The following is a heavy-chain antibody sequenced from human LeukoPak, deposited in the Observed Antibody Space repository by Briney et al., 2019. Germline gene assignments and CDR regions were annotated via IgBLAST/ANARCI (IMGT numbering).Heavy chain of an antibody. V-gene: IGHV3-23*01. CDR1: GITLSNYG. D-gene: IGHD3-10*01. CDR2: IGGSGGGT. J-gene: IGHJ4*02. CDR3: AKRGVIIRVILVGFHKEAYYFDS. Sequence: PGGSLRLSCEVSGITLSNYGMSWVRQAPGGGRGWVAGIGGSGGGTKYADSVKGRFTISRDNPKNTLYLQMNSLRGEDTAVYFCAKRGVIIRVILVGFHKEAYYFDSWGQGALVTVSS.